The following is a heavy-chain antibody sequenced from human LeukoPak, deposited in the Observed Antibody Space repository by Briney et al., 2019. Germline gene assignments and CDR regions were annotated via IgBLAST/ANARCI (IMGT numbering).Heavy chain of an antibody. CDR1: GGSISSSNW. V-gene: IGHV4-4*02. D-gene: IGHD3-10*01. J-gene: IGHJ6*02. Sequence: PSETLSLTCAVSGGSISSSNWWSWVRQPPGKGLEWIGEIYHSGSTNYNPSLKSRVTISVDKSKNQFSLKLSSVTAADTAVYYCAREKYYYGSGSPPYYYYYGMDVWGQGTTVTVPS. CDR3: AREKYYYGSGSPPYYYYYGMDV. CDR2: IYHSGST.